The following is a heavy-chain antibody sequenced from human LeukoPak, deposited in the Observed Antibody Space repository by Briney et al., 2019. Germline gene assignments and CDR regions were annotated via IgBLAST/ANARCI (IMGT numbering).Heavy chain of an antibody. D-gene: IGHD6-13*01. CDR1: GGTFSSYA. V-gene: IGHV1-69*13. J-gene: IGHJ4*02. CDR3: ARDRSGYLDY. CDR2: IIPILGTA. Sequence: GASVTVSYKASGGTFSSYAISWVRQAPGQGLEWMGGIIPILGTANYAQKFQGRVTITADESTSTAYMELSSLRSEDTAVYYCARDRSGYLDYWGQGTLVTVSS.